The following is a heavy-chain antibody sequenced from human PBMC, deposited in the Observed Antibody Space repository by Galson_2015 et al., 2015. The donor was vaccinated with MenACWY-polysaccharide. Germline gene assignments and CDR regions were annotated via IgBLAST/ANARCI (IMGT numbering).Heavy chain of an antibody. J-gene: IGHJ4*02. Sequence: RLSCAASGFTFSTFEMSWVRQAPGKGLEWVTSISGTGGDTYYADSVKGRFTISRDNSKNTLYLQMYSLRAEDTALYYCAGGGISRAPQFDFWGQGTLVTVSS. D-gene: IGHD3-16*01. CDR1: GFTFSTFE. CDR2: ISGTGGDT. CDR3: AGGGISRAPQFDF. V-gene: IGHV3-23*01.